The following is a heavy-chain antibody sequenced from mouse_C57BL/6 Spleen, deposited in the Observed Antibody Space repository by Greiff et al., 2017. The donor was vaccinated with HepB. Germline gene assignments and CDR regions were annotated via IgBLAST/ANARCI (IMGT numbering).Heavy chain of an antibody. CDR1: GYAFSSYW. J-gene: IGHJ2*01. D-gene: IGHD1-1*01. CDR2: IYPGDGDT. CDR3: ASNYGSSYKGFVYFDY. V-gene: IGHV1-80*01. Sequence: LEESGAELVKPGASVKISCKASGYAFSSYWMNWVKQRPGKGLEWIGQIYPGDGDTNYNGKFKGKATLTADKSSSTAYMQLSSLTSEDSAVYFCASNYGSSYKGFVYFDYWGQGTTLTVSS.